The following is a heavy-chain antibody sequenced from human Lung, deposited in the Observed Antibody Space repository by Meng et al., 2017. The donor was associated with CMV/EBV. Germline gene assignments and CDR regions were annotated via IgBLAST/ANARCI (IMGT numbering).Heavy chain of an antibody. CDR2: ISFDGTNK. J-gene: IGHJ6*02. D-gene: IGHD3-3*01. V-gene: IGHV3-30*01. CDR3: ARGSKIYFGSEWYGPFGRHFYGLGV. CDR1: GFSFSTYS. Sequence: SCVASGFSFSTYSVHWVRQAPDKALEWVAVISFDGTNKYYGDSVKGRFTVSRDNSQNTLYLQMNSLRTEDTAMYYCARGSKIYFGSEWYGPFGRHFYGLGVXGQGXTVTVSS.